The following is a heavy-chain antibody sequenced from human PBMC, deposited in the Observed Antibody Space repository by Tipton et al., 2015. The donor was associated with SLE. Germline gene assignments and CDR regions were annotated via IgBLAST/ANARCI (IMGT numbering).Heavy chain of an antibody. D-gene: IGHD2-21*01. CDR2: IYESGKT. V-gene: IGHV4-30-4*01. J-gene: IGHJ3*02. Sequence: TLSLTCTVSGGSIRSYDYKWTWIRQPPGKGLEWLGYIYESGKTYYNPSLQSRLTISVDTSKNQFSLKLSSVTAADTAVYYCARGPGVIAPTEAFDIWGQGTMVTVSS. CDR3: ARGPGVIAPTEAFDI. CDR1: GGSIRSYDYK.